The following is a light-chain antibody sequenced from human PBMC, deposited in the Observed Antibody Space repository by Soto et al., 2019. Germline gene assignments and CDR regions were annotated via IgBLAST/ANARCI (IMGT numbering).Light chain of an antibody. V-gene: IGLV2-14*01. Sequence: SVLTQPASVSGSPGQSITISCTGTSSDVGGYTYVSWYQQRPGKAPELMIFEVSNRPSGVSNRFSGSKSGNTASLTIPGLQAEDEADYYCTSYTSSRTPYVFGTGTKVTVL. CDR1: SSDVGGYTY. J-gene: IGLJ1*01. CDR3: TSYTSSRTPYV. CDR2: EVS.